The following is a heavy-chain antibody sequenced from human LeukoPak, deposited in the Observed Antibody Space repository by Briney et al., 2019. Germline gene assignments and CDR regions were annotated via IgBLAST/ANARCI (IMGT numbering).Heavy chain of an antibody. J-gene: IGHJ4*02. CDR2: INHSGST. D-gene: IGHD3-10*01. Sequence: PSETLSLTCTVSGGSISSYYWSWIRQPPGKGLEWIGEINHSGSTNYNPSLKSRVTISVDTSKNQFSLKLSSVTAADTAVYYCARVRSLYYFDYWGQGTLVTVSS. V-gene: IGHV4-34*01. CDR1: GGSISSYY. CDR3: ARVRSLYYFDY.